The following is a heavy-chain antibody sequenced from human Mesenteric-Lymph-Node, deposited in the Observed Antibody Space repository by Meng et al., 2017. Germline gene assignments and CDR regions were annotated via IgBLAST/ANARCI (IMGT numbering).Heavy chain of an antibody. CDR2: IYYSGST. J-gene: IGHJ4*02. V-gene: IGHV4-61*01. CDR3: AREGLRLRLIDY. CDR1: GGSVSSVSYY. D-gene: IGHD5-12*01. Sequence: SETLSLTCTVSGGSVSSVSYYWSWLRQPPGQGLELIGYIYYSGSTNYNPSLKSRVTISVDTSKNQFSLKLSSVTAADTAVYYCAREGLRLRLIDYWGQGTLVTVSS.